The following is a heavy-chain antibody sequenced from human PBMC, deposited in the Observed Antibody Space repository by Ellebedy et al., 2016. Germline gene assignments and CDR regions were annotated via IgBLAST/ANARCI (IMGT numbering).Heavy chain of an antibody. D-gene: IGHD3-10*01. CDR1: GFTFSSYG. V-gene: IGHV3-30*03. J-gene: IGHJ6*02. Sequence: GGSLRLXCAASGFTFSSYGMHWVRQAPGKGLEWVAVISYDGSNKYYADSVKGRFTISRDNSKNTLYLQMNSLRAEDTAVYYCARGYGSGSGYYYGMDVWGQGTTVTVSS. CDR2: ISYDGSNK. CDR3: ARGYGSGSGYYYGMDV.